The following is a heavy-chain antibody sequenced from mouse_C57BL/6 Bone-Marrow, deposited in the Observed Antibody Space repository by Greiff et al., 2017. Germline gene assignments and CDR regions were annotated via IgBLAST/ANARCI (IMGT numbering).Heavy chain of an antibody. Sequence: VQLQQSGAELVRPGASVKLSCTASGFNIKDDYMHWVKQRPEQGLEWIGWIDPENGDTEYASKFQGKATITADTSSNTAYLQLSSLTSEDTAVYYCTARGSRAMDYWGQGTPVTVSA. J-gene: IGHJ4*01. CDR3: TARGSRAMDY. V-gene: IGHV14-4*01. CDR1: GFNIKDDY. CDR2: IDPENGDT.